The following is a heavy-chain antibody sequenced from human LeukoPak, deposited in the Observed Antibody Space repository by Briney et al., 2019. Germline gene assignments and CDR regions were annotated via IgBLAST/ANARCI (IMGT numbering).Heavy chain of an antibody. Sequence: GGSLRLSCAPSGFTFSSYSMNWVRQAPGKGLEWVSSISSSSSYIYYADSVKGRFTISRDNAKNSLYLQMNSLRAEDTAVYYCARDLAAAGLDYWGQGTLATVSS. CDR2: ISSSSSYI. CDR3: ARDLAAAGLDY. J-gene: IGHJ4*02. D-gene: IGHD6-13*01. CDR1: GFTFSSYS. V-gene: IGHV3-21*01.